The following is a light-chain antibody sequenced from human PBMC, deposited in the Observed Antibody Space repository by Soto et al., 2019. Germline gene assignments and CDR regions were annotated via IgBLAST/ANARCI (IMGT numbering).Light chain of an antibody. J-gene: IGKJ5*01. V-gene: IGKV1-5*03. CDR3: QQYNTYSN. Sequence: DIQITHSPSTLSGSVGDRVTITFRASQTISSWLAWYQQKPGKAPKLLIYKASTLKTGVPSRFSGSGSGSEFNFTITGLQPDDFATYFCQQYNTYSNFGQGTRLEIK. CDR2: KAS. CDR1: QTISSW.